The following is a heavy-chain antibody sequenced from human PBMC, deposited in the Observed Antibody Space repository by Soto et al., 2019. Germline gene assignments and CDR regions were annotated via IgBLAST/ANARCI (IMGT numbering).Heavy chain of an antibody. CDR3: ARQGQWLGDYYYYYMDV. Sequence: GESLKISCAASGFTFSSYAMSWVRQAPGKGLEWVSAISGSGGSTYYADSVKGRFTISRDNSKNTLYLQMNSLRAEDTAVYYCARQGQWLGDYYYYYMDVWGKGTTVTVSS. J-gene: IGHJ6*03. D-gene: IGHD6-19*01. V-gene: IGHV3-23*01. CDR2: ISGSGGST. CDR1: GFTFSSYA.